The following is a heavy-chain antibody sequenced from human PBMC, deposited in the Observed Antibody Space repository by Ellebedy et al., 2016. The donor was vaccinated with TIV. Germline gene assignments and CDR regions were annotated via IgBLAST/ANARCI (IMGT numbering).Heavy chain of an antibody. D-gene: IGHD1-14*01. J-gene: IGHJ5*01. CDR1: GGSISSSSYF. Sequence: SETLSLTCTVSGGSISSSSYFWGWIRQPPGKGLEWIGNVYYNGNTDYNPSLKSRVTISVDTSKNQFSLNLRSATAADTAVYYCARNPPTYNWVDSWGQGTLVTVSS. V-gene: IGHV4-39*01. CDR3: ARNPPTYNWVDS. CDR2: VYYNGNT.